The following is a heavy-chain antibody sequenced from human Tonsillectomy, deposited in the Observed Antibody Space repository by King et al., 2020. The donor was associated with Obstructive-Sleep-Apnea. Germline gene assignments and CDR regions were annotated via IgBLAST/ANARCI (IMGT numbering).Heavy chain of an antibody. J-gene: IGHJ4*02. D-gene: IGHD1-26*01. V-gene: IGHV3-33*06. CDR1: GFTFSNYG. Sequence: VQLVESGGGVVQPGRSLRLSCAASGFTFSNYGMHWVRQAPGKGLEWVAVIWYDGSNKYYGDSVKGRFTISRDNSKKTLYLQMNSLRAEDTAVYYCAKGSGSDYLDYRGQGTLVTVSS. CDR3: AKGSGSDYLDY. CDR2: IWYDGSNK.